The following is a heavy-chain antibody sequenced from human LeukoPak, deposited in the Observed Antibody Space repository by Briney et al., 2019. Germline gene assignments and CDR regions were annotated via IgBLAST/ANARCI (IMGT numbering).Heavy chain of an antibody. Sequence: SETLSLTCAVYGGSFSGYYWGWLRQPPGKGLEWIGEINHSGSTNYNTSLRSRVTISGDTSKNQFSLKLSSVTAADTAVYYCARGQRIAAAGGREFNWFDPWGQGTLVTVSS. CDR1: GGSFSGYY. CDR2: INHSGST. J-gene: IGHJ5*02. V-gene: IGHV4-34*01. CDR3: ARGQRIAAAGGREFNWFDP. D-gene: IGHD6-13*01.